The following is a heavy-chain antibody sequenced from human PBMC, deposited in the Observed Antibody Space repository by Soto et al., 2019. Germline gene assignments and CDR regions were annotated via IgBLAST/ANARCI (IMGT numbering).Heavy chain of an antibody. CDR3: ARLLSLLGQDENWFDP. J-gene: IGHJ5*02. V-gene: IGHV4-39*01. D-gene: IGHD2-15*01. CDR1: GGSISSSSYY. CDR2: IYYSGST. Sequence: QLQLQESGPGLVKPSETLSLTCTVSGGSISSSSYYWGWIRQPPGKGLEWIGSIYYSGSTYYNPSLKSRVTISVDTSRNQFSLKLSSVTAADTAVYYCARLLSLLGQDENWFDPWGQGTLVTVSS.